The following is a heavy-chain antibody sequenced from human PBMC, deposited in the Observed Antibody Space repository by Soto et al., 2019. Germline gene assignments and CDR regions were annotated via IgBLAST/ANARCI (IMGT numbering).Heavy chain of an antibody. CDR1: GGSITNSFYY. D-gene: IGHD6-13*01. J-gene: IGHJ4*02. CDR2: IDYSGST. CDR3: ARGGQYSASWLDY. V-gene: IGHV4-31*03. Sequence: QVQLQESGPGLVKPSQTLSLTCTVSGGSITNSFYYWTWLRQHPGKGLEWIGYIDYSGSTYYNPSLKSRPAISVDTSKNQFSLKLTSMTAADTAVYYCARGGQYSASWLDYWGQGTLVTVSS.